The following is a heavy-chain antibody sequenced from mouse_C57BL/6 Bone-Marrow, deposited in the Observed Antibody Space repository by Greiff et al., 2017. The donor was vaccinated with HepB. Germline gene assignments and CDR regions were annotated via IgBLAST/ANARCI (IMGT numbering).Heavy chain of an antibody. CDR2: IDPSDSYT. Sequence: QVQLQQPGAELVKPGASVKLSCKASGYTFTSYWMQWVKQRPGQGLEWIGEIDPSDSYTNYNQKFKGKATLTVDTSASTAYMQLSSLTSEDSAVYYWARPIYDGYYVGAMDYWGQGTSVTVSS. D-gene: IGHD2-3*01. CDR3: ARPIYDGYYVGAMDY. V-gene: IGHV1-50*01. J-gene: IGHJ4*01. CDR1: GYTFTSYW.